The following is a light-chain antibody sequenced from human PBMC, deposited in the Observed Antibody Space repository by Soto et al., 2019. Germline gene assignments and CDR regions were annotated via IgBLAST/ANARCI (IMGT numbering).Light chain of an antibody. CDR2: DAS. J-gene: IGKJ4*01. CDR3: QQRSGWPPLT. CDR1: QSVGDF. Sequence: EIAVTQSPGTLSLSPGERATLSCRASQSVGDFLAWYQQKPGQAPRLLIYDASNRDTGVPARFSGSGSGTDFTLTISNLEPEDSAVYYCQQRSGWPPLTFGGGTKVAIK. V-gene: IGKV3-11*01.